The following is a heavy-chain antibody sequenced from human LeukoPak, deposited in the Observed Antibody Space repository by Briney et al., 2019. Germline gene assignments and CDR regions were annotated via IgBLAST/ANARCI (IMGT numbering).Heavy chain of an antibody. D-gene: IGHD3-10*01. CDR1: GYTFTDSW. J-gene: IGHJ4*02. CDR2: IYPGDSDT. CDR3: ARGLVAYSFGLNPHYFDY. Sequence: PGESLTISCQASGYTFTDSWIGWVRQMPGRGLEWMGFIYPGDSDTRYSPSFQCQVTISADESMSTAYLQWSRLKASDTAMYYCARGLVAYSFGLNPHYFDYWGQGTPVTVSS. V-gene: IGHV5-51*01.